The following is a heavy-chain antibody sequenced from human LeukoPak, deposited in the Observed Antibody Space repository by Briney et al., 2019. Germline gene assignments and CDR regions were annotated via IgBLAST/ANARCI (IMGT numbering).Heavy chain of an antibody. CDR1: EFNFHNYA. D-gene: IGHD6-19*01. Sequence: GGSLRLSCVGSEFNFHNYAMSWVRQAPGKGLEWVSAISGSGGSTYYADSVKGRFTISRDNSKNTLYLQMNSLRAEDTAVYYCAKPTGGSGWYLDAFDIWGQGTMVTVSS. J-gene: IGHJ3*02. CDR2: ISGSGGST. CDR3: AKPTGGSGWYLDAFDI. V-gene: IGHV3-23*01.